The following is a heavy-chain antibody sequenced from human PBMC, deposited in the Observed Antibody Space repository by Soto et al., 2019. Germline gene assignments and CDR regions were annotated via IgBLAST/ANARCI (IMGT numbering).Heavy chain of an antibody. Sequence: QVQLQESGPGLVKPSETLSLTCSVSGGSVTSGSYYWSWIRQPPGKGLEWIGYIYSSGGTSYNPSLKSRVTISVDTSKNQFSLKLTSVTAADTAVCYCAGAGDGYNNWGQGTLVTVSS. V-gene: IGHV4-61*01. CDR2: IYSSGGT. J-gene: IGHJ4*02. CDR3: AGAGDGYNN. D-gene: IGHD5-12*01. CDR1: GGSVTSGSYY.